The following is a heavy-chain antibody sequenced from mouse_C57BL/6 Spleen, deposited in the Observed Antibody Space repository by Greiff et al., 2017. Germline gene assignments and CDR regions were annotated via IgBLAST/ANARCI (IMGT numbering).Heavy chain of an antibody. V-gene: IGHV1-26*01. J-gene: IGHJ4*01. CDR1: GYTFTDYY. D-gene: IGHD2-1*01. CDR3: ARRGYYGNPYAMDY. Sequence: VQLKQSGPELVKPGASVKISCKASGYTFTDYYMNWVKQSHGKSLEWIGDINPNNGGTSYNQKFKGKATLTVDKSSSTAYMELRSLTSEDSAVYYCARRGYYGNPYAMDYWGQGTSVTVSS. CDR2: INPNNGGT.